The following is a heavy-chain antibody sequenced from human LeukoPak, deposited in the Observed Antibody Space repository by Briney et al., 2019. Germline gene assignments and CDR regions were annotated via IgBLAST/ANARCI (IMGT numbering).Heavy chain of an antibody. CDR1: GYTFTSYD. Sequence: SVTVSFKASGYTFTSYDINWVRQATGQGLEWVGWMNPNSGNTGYAKKFQGRVTMNRNTSISTAYMELSSLRSEETAVYYCARVNCSSTSCYLPDYWGEGTLVTVSS. D-gene: IGHD2-2*01. CDR3: ARVNCSSTSCYLPDY. CDR2: MNPNSGNT. J-gene: IGHJ4*02. V-gene: IGHV1-8*01.